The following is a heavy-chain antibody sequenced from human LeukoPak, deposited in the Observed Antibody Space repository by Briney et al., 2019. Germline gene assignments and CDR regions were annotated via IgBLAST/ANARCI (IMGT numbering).Heavy chain of an antibody. V-gene: IGHV4-39*07. J-gene: IGHJ3*02. D-gene: IGHD3-10*01. CDR2: IYSSSTT. CDR1: GVSISSGSNY. CDR3: ARSDGYGLVGI. Sequence: PSETLSLTCRVSGVSISSGSNYWGWLPQPPGKTLEWIGSIYSSSTTYYNSSLKSRVIILIDTAKNHFSLKLSSVPAADTAVYYCARSDGYGLVGIWGEGTMVSVSS.